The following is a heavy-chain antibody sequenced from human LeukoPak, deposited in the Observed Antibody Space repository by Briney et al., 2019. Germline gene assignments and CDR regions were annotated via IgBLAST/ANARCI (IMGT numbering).Heavy chain of an antibody. CDR1: GGSFSGYY. V-gene: IGHV4-34*01. Sequence: SETLSLTCAVYGGSFSGYYWSWIRQPPGKGLEWIGEINHSGSTNYNPSLKSRVTISVDTSKNQFSLKLSSVTAADTAVYYCARLRYYYDSSGYAFDIWGQGTMVTVSS. CDR3: ARLRYYYDSSGYAFDI. CDR2: INHSGST. D-gene: IGHD3-22*01. J-gene: IGHJ3*02.